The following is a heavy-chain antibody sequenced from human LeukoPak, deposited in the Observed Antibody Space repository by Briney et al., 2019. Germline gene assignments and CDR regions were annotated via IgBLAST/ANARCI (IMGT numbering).Heavy chain of an antibody. Sequence: SVKVSCKVSGFTFTSSAVQWVRQARGQRLEWIGWIVVGSGNTNYAQKFQERVTITTDMSTSTAYMELSSLRSEDTAVYYCAKYGSGTYYNGLHWGQGTLVTVSS. V-gene: IGHV1-58*01. D-gene: IGHD3-10*01. CDR1: GFTFTSSA. CDR3: AKYGSGTYYNGLH. J-gene: IGHJ4*02. CDR2: IVVGSGNT.